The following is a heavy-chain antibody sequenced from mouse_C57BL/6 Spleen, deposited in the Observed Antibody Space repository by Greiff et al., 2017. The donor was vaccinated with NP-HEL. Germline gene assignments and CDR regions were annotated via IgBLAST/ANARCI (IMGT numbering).Heavy chain of an antibody. V-gene: IGHV1-64*01. J-gene: IGHJ2*01. CDR2: IHPNSGST. CDR1: GYTFTSYW. CDR3: ARGGIYGSSPPFDY. Sequence: QVQLKQPGAELVKPGASVKLSCKASGYTFTSYWMHWVKQRPGQGLEWIGMIHPNSGSTNYNEKFKSKATLTVDKSSSTAYMQLSSLTSEDSAVYYCARGGIYGSSPPFDYWGQGTTLTVSS. D-gene: IGHD1-1*01.